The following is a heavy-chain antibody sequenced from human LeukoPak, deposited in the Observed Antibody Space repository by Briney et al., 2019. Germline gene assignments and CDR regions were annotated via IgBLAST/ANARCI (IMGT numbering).Heavy chain of an antibody. CDR2: IYYSGST. V-gene: IGHV4-39*07. D-gene: IGHD6-13*01. CDR3: ARVPRTYSSSSGMDV. CDR1: GDSISTSSYY. Sequence: SETLSLTCSVSGDSISTSSYYWGWIRQPPGKGLEWIGSIYYSGSTYYNPSLKSRVTISVDTSKNQFSLKLSSVTAADTAVYYCARVPRTYSSSSGMDVWGKGTTVTVSS. J-gene: IGHJ6*04.